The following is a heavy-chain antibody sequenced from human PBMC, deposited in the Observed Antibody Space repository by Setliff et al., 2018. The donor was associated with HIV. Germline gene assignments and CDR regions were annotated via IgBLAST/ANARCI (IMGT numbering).Heavy chain of an antibody. CDR1: GYTFVSYD. CDR2: MNPNSGNT. CDR3: ATHQGFLGSGIHWFDP. V-gene: IGHV1-8*02. Sequence: ASVKVSCKASGYTFVSYDINWVRQAPGQGLEWMGWMNPNSGNTAYAQKFQGRLTMTRDTSKTTSYMELRSLTSEDTAIYYCATHQGFLGSGIHWFDPWGQGTLVNVSS. J-gene: IGHJ5*02. D-gene: IGHD3-10*01.